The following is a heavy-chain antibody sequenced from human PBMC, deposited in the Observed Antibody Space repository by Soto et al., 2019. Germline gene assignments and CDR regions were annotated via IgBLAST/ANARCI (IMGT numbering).Heavy chain of an antibody. CDR2: IYSGGST. J-gene: IGHJ1*01. Sequence: EVQLVETGGGLIQPGGSLRLSCAASGFTVSSNYMSWVRQAPGKGLEWVSVIYSGGSTYYADSVKGRFTISRDNSKNTMYLQMNSLRAEDTAVYYCAPPAGAAAGTDRYFQHWGQGTLVTVSS. CDR3: APPAGAAAGTDRYFQH. V-gene: IGHV3-53*02. D-gene: IGHD6-13*01. CDR1: GFTVSSNY.